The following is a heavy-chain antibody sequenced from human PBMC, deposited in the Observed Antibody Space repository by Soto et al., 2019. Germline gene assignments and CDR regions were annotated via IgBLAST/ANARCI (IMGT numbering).Heavy chain of an antibody. Sequence: QGHLVQSGAEVKKPGASVKVSCKASGYTFTRYGISWVRQAPGQGLEWMGWISGYNGDTNYAQNLQDRCSMTLDTSTNTAYMELRSLTSDDTAVYYCAKNGQPPYYYYGLDVWGQGTTVTVSS. CDR2: ISGYNGDT. CDR1: GYTFTRYG. V-gene: IGHV1-18*01. J-gene: IGHJ6*02. D-gene: IGHD2-8*01. CDR3: AKNGQPPYYYYGLDV.